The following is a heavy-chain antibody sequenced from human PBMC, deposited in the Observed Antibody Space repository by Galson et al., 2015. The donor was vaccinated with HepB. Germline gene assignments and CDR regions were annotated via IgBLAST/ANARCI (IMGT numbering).Heavy chain of an antibody. Sequence: QSGAEVKKPGESLKISCKGSGYKFTNHWIGWVRQMPGKGLEWMGIIYPGDSDTRYSPSFQGQVTISADKSISTAYLQRSSLKASDTAMYYCARHGYRTDGPDAFDIWGQGTMVFVSA. V-gene: IGHV5-51*01. J-gene: IGHJ3*02. CDR1: GYKFTNHW. D-gene: IGHD1-1*01. CDR2: IYPGDSDT. CDR3: ARHGYRTDGPDAFDI.